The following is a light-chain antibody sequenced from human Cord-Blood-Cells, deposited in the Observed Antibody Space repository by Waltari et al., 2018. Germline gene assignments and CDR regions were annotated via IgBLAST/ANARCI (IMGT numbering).Light chain of an antibody. J-gene: IGKJ1*01. Sequence: EIVLTQSPATLSLSPGETATLSCRASQSVSSYLAWYQQKPGQAPRLLIYDASNRATGIPARFSGSGLGTDFTLTISSLEPEDFAGYYCQQRSNWAPWTFGQGTKVEIK. V-gene: IGKV3-11*01. CDR3: QQRSNWAPWT. CDR2: DAS. CDR1: QSVSSY.